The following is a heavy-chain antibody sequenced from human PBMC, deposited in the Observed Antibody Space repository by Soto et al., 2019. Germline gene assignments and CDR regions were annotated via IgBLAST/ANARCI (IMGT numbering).Heavy chain of an antibody. Sequence: QVQLVQPGAEVKKPGASVKVSCKASGYTFTNYGISWVRQAPGQGREWMGWISANTGHTDYAEKYQGRVTMTTDTSTSTAYMELRSLTSDDTAVYYCTRDRSTGDYWGQGTLVTVSS. J-gene: IGHJ4*02. CDR2: ISANTGHT. V-gene: IGHV1-18*01. CDR1: GYTFTNYG. CDR3: TRDRSTGDY.